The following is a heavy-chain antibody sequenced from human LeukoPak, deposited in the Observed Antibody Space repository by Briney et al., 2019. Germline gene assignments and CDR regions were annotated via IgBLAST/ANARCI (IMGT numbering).Heavy chain of an antibody. V-gene: IGHV1-24*01. CDR3: ATGAPFRVFGGVNIIFDY. CDR1: GYTLTELS. Sequence: GASVKVSCKVSGYTLTELSMHWVRQAPGKGLEWMGGFDPEDGETIYAQKFQGRVTMTEDTSTDTAYMELSSLRSEDTAVYYCATGAPFRVFGGVNIIFDYWGQGTLVTVSS. CDR2: FDPEDGET. D-gene: IGHD3-16*02. J-gene: IGHJ4*02.